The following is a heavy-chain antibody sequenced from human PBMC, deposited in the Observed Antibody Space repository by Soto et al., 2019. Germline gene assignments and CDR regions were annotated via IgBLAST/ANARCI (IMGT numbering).Heavy chain of an antibody. D-gene: IGHD3-16*02. CDR3: ATLEVSGSYPIDY. CDR1: GFTFDDYA. Sequence: VQLVESGGGLVQPGRSLRLSCAASGFTFDDYAMHWVRQAPGKGLEWVSGISWNSGSIGYADSVKGRFTISRDNAKNSLYLQMNSLRAEDTALYYCATLEVSGSYPIDYWGQGTLVTVSS. V-gene: IGHV3-9*01. J-gene: IGHJ4*02. CDR2: ISWNSGSI.